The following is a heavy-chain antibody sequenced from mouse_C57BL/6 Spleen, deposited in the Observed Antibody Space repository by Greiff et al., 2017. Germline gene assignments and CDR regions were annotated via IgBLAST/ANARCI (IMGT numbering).Heavy chain of an antibody. CDR3: ARGDYYGSRFAY. CDR2: ILPGSGST. Sequence: QVQLQQSGAELMKPGASVKLSCKATGYTFTGYWIEWVKQRPGHGLEWIGEILPGSGSTNYHEKFKGKATFTADTSSNTAYMQLSSLTTEDSAIYYCARGDYYGSRFAYWGQGTLVTVSA. CDR1: GYTFTGYW. V-gene: IGHV1-9*01. J-gene: IGHJ3*01. D-gene: IGHD1-1*01.